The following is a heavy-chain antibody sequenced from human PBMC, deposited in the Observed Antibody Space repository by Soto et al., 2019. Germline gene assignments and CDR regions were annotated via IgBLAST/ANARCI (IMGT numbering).Heavy chain of an antibody. J-gene: IGHJ4*02. CDR3: ARSIVVVTALDY. V-gene: IGHV1-58*01. Sequence: GASVKVSCKASGFTFTSSAVQWVRQARGQRIEWIGWIVVGICNTNYAQKFHERVTITRDTSASTAYMELSSLRFEDTAVYYCARSIVVVTALDYWGQGTLVTVSS. CDR1: GFTFTSSA. CDR2: IVVGICNT. D-gene: IGHD2-21*02.